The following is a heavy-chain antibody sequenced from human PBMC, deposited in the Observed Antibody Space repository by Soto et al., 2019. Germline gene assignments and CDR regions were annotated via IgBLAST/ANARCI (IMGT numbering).Heavy chain of an antibody. V-gene: IGHV4-39*01. D-gene: IGHD4-17*01. CDR2: IFYGGGTGVT. CDR3: ARRGGGDSLFDS. J-gene: IGHJ4*02. CDR1: GDSFSTSNYY. Sequence: QLHLQESGPGLVKPSETLSLTCTVSGDSFSTSNYYWGWIRQPPGKGLEWSGNIFYGGGTGVTYYNPSLKSLVIISVDTSKNQFSLKLRSITAADAAFYFWARRGGGDSLFDSWGQGKLVTVSS.